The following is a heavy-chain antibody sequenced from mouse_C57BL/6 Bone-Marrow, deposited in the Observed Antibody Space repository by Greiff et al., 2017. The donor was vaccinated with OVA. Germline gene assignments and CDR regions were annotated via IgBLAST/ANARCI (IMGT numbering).Heavy chain of an antibody. CDR2: ISSGSSTI. J-gene: IGHJ3*01. V-gene: IGHV5-17*01. D-gene: IGHD2-3*01. CDR3: ARGGYYPAWFAY. CDR1: GFTFSDYG. Sequence: EVKVVESGGGLVKPGGSLKLSCAASGFTFSDYGMHWVRQAPEKGLEWVAYISSGSSTIYYADTVKGRFTFSRDNAKNTLFLQMTSLRSEDTAMYYCARGGYYPAWFAYWGQGTLVTVSA.